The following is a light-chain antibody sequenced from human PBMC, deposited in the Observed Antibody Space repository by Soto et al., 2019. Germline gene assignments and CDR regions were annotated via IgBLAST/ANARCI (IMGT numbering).Light chain of an antibody. Sequence: QSLLTQPASVSGSPVQSITISCTGTSSDVGGYNHVAWYQQYRGKFPKLLIYNVSHRPSGVSNRFSGSKSGNTASLTISGLQAEDEADHFCTSSTSGXIYVVGWGTKVXV. V-gene: IGLV2-14*03. J-gene: IGLJ1*01. CDR2: NVS. CDR3: TSSTSGXIYV. CDR1: SSDVGGYNH.